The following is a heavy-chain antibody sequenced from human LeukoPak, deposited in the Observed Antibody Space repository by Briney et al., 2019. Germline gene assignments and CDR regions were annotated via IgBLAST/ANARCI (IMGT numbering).Heavy chain of an antibody. D-gene: IGHD3-10*01. CDR3: AKEKWGVRGVRSYNWFDP. V-gene: IGHV3-23*01. J-gene: IGHJ5*02. CDR2: ISGRGGST. Sequence: GGTLRPSCAASGFTFGSFGMGWARQPPGRGRGWVSAISGRGGSTYYADSVKGRFTISRENSKNTLYLQMNSLRAEDTAVYYWAKEKWGVRGVRSYNWFDPWGQGTLVTVSS. CDR1: GFTFGSFG.